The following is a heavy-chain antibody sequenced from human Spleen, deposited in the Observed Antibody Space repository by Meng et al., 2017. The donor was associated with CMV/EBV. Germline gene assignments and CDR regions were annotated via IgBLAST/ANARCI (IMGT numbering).Heavy chain of an antibody. J-gene: IGHJ6*02. CDR2: ISGNTGFI. V-gene: IGHV3-9*01. D-gene: IGHD2-21*02. CDR1: GFTFDDFA. Sequence: SLKISCVASGFTFDDFAMHWVRQTPGEGLEWVSGISGNTGFIGYADSVKGRFTISRDNAKKTLSLQMNTLRPDDTALYYCAKGGGERVTFDAMDVWGQGTTVIVSS. CDR3: AKGGGERVTFDAMDV.